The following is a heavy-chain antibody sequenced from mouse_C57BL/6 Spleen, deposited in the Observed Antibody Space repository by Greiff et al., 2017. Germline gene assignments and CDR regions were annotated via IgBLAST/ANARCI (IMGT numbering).Heavy chain of an antibody. CDR1: GYTFTSYW. V-gene: IGHV1-61*01. J-gene: IGHJ3*01. CDR2: IYPSDSET. D-gene: IGHD3-2*02. Sequence: QVQLQQPGAELVRPGSSVKLSCKASGYTFTSYWVDWVKQRPGQGLEWIGNIYPSDSETHYNQKFKDKATLTVDKSSSTAYMQLSSLTSEDSAVYYCARKTAQALFAYWGQGTLVTVSA. CDR3: ARKTAQALFAY.